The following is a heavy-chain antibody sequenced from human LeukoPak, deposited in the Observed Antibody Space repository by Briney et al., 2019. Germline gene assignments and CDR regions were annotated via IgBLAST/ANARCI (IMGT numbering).Heavy chain of an antibody. CDR2: ISQSART. D-gene: IGHD5-18*01. CDR1: GGSISNNW. Sequence: SETLSLTCAVTGGSISNNWWTWVRQPPGKGLEWIGEISQSARTNYNPSLKSRVTMSIDKSRNQFSLRMSSVTAADTAVYYCARGGGSYGYYYYGMDVWGQGTTVTVSS. J-gene: IGHJ6*02. CDR3: ARGGGSYGYYYYGMDV. V-gene: IGHV4-4*02.